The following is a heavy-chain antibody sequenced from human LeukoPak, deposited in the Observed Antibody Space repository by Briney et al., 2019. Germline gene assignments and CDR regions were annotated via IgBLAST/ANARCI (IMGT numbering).Heavy chain of an antibody. J-gene: IGHJ4*02. CDR3: VYTLGVPSPIPVH. CDR1: GFSLSNSGVG. CDR2: IYWSDDK. D-gene: IGHD2-2*02. Sequence: SGPTLVDPTQTLTLTCTFSGFSLSNSGVGVGWIRQPPGEALEWLALIYWSDDKRYSPSLKNRLTITRDTSKDQVVLTMTTLDPVDTATYYCVYTLGVPSPIPVHWGQGTLVTVSS. V-gene: IGHV2-5*01.